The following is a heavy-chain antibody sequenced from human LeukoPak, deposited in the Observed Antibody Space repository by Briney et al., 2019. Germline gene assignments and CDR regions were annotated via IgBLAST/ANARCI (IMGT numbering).Heavy chain of an antibody. V-gene: IGHV4-59*08. Sequence: PSETLSLTCSVAGDSLNNYYWSWIRQPPGKGLEWIGYIYSSGSTNQNPSLKSRVTISVDTSKNQFSLKLTSVTAADTAVYYCARGIRFLEWSVPHYMDVWGKGTTVTVSS. J-gene: IGHJ6*03. CDR1: GDSLNNYY. CDR3: ARGIRFLEWSVPHYMDV. CDR2: IYSSGST. D-gene: IGHD3-3*01.